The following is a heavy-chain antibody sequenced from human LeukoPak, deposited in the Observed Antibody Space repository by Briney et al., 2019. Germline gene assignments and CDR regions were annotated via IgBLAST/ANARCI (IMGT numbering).Heavy chain of an antibody. D-gene: IGHD6-13*01. CDR1: GASFSSSTYY. CDR3: ARHAGGISATGTRPFDY. Sequence: SETLPLTCTVSGASFSSSTYYWGWIRQPPGKGLEWIGSIYYSGSTCYNPSLKSRVTMSVDTSKNQFSLKLSSVTAADTAVYYCARHAGGISATGTRPFDYWGQGTLVTVSS. CDR2: IYYSGST. V-gene: IGHV4-39*01. J-gene: IGHJ4*02.